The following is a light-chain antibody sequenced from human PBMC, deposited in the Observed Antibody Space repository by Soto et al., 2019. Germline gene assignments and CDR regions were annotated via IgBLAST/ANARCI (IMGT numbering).Light chain of an antibody. J-gene: IGKJ4*01. Sequence: EIVMTQSPATLSVSPGERATLSCRASQSVSSNLAWYQQKPGQAPRLLIYGASTRATGIPARFSGSGSGTEFTLTISSLQSEDFAVYYCHQYHYWSRPSFGGGTKVEI. CDR3: HQYHYWSRPS. CDR1: QSVSSN. V-gene: IGKV3-15*01. CDR2: GAS.